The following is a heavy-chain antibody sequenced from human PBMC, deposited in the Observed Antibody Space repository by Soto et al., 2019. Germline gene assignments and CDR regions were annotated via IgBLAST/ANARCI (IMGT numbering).Heavy chain of an antibody. CDR3: ARGHYYDSSGYPYYFDY. CDR1: GGSFSGYS. V-gene: IGHV4-34*01. D-gene: IGHD3-22*01. J-gene: IGHJ4*02. CDR2: ISHSGSS. Sequence: QVQLQQWGAGLLKPSETLSLTCAAYGGSFSGYSWSWIRQPPGKGLEWIGEISHSGSSNYNPSLKTRVTISVDTSKNQFSLKLSSVTAADTAVYYCARGHYYDSSGYPYYFDYWGQGTLVTVSS.